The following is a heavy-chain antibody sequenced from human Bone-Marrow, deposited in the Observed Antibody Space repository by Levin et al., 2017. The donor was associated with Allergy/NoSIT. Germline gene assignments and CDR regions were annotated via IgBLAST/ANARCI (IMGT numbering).Heavy chain of an antibody. J-gene: IGHJ4*02. CDR2: ISYDGTNK. V-gene: IGHV3-30*18. CDR3: SKDFTATWYPAFDY. D-gene: IGHD2-15*01. CDR1: GFTFSSYG. Sequence: HPGGSLRLSCAASGFTFSSYGMHWVRQAPGKGLEWVAVISYDGTNKYYGDAVKGRFTISRGNSKNTLYLQMNSLTAEDTAVYYCSKDFTATWYPAFDYWGQGTQVTVSS.